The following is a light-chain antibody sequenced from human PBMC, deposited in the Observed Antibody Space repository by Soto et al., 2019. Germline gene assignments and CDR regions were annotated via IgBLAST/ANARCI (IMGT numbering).Light chain of an antibody. V-gene: IGLV2-8*01. Sequence: QSALTQPASVSGSPGQSITISCTGTSSDVGGYNSVSWYQQHPGKAPKLMIYEVNKWPSGVPDRFSGSKSGNTASLTVSGLQAEDEADYYCSSYAGSSNVFGTGTKLTVL. J-gene: IGLJ1*01. CDR3: SSYAGSSNV. CDR1: SSDVGGYNS. CDR2: EVN.